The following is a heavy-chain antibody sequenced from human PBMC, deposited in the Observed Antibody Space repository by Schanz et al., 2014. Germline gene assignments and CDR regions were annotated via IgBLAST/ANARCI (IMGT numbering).Heavy chain of an antibody. J-gene: IGHJ3*02. Sequence: MQLVESGGGLVKPGGSLRLSCATSGLTFTSAWMSWVRQSPGKGLEWVSAISGSGGTTYYTDSVKGRFTISRDNSKSTLYLQMNGLRAEDTAVYYCARVALPGYSSPRDAFDIWGQGTMVTVSS. V-gene: IGHV3-23*04. CDR1: GLTFTSAW. CDR2: ISGSGGTT. D-gene: IGHD5-18*01. CDR3: ARVALPGYSSPRDAFDI.